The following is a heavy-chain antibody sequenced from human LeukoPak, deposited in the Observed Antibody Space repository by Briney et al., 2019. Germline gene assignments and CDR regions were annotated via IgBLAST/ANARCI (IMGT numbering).Heavy chain of an antibody. Sequence: GASVTVSFKASGGTFSSYAISWVRQAPGQGLEWMGGIIPIFGTANYAQKFQGRVTITADESTSTAYMELSSLRSEDTAVYYCARGRDGYNLIDYWGQGTLVTVSS. CDR3: ARGRDGYNLIDY. CDR2: IIPIFGTA. V-gene: IGHV1-69*13. CDR1: GGTFSSYA. J-gene: IGHJ4*02. D-gene: IGHD5-24*01.